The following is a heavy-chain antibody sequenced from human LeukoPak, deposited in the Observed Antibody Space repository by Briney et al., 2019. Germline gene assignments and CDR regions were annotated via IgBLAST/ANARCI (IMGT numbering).Heavy chain of an antibody. V-gene: IGHV1-18*01. J-gene: IGHJ6*03. CDR2: ISAYNGNT. CDR1: GYTFTSYG. CDR3: ARDYSSSWYGRDYYYYYMDV. D-gene: IGHD6-13*01. Sequence: GASVKVSCKASGYTFTSYGISWVRQAPGQGLEWMGWISAYNGNTSYAQKLQGRVTMTTDTSTSTAYMELRSLRSDDTAVYYCARDYSSSWYGRDYYYYYMDVWGKGTTVTISS.